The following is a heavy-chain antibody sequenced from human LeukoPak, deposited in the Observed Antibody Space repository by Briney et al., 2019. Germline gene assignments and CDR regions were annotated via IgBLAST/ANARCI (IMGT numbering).Heavy chain of an antibody. J-gene: IGHJ5*02. CDR1: GFTFSSYA. Sequence: GGSLRLSCAASGFTFSSYAMSWVRQAPGKGLEWVSAISGSGGSTYYADSVKGRFTISRDNSKNTLYLQMNSLRAEDTAVYYCARGVIAAAGTARNWFDPWGQGTLVTVSS. CDR3: ARGVIAAAGTARNWFDP. CDR2: ISGSGGST. D-gene: IGHD6-13*01. V-gene: IGHV3-23*01.